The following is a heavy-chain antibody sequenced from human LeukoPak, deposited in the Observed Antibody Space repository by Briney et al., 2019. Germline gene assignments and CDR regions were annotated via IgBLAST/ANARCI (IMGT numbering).Heavy chain of an antibody. Sequence: AGRSLTLSCAASGFTLSSYGMHWLRQAPGKGLEWVAFIWYGGNNKYYADSVKGRFTIGKDNSKNTLYLQLNSLRADDTAVYCWARDQSRGEGSYYIILDYWGQGTLVTVSS. CDR2: IWYGGNNK. J-gene: IGHJ4*02. CDR3: ARDQSRGEGSYYIILDY. D-gene: IGHD1-26*01. CDR1: GFTLSSYG. V-gene: IGHV3-33*08.